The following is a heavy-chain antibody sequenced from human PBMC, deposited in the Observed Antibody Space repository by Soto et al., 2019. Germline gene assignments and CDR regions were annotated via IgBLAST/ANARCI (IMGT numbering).Heavy chain of an antibody. Sequence: EVQLVESGGGIVQPGGSLRLSCAASGFTCSSYWMHWVRQDAGKGLLWVSRINSDGSRTSYADSAKCRFTISRYKAKNTEYLQMNSLRAETTSVYYCARRDGDYYDGKVYLGLHWIQGTLVTVSS. D-gene: IGHD3-22*01. CDR2: INSDGSRT. CDR3: ARRDGDYYDGKVYLGLH. J-gene: IGHJ4*02. CDR1: GFTCSSYW. V-gene: IGHV3-74*01.